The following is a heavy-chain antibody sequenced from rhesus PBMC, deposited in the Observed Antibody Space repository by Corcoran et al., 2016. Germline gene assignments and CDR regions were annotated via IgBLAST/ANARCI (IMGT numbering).Heavy chain of an antibody. J-gene: IGHJ4*01. CDR3: ARGTDLDY. V-gene: IGHV4S16*01. D-gene: IGHD1-20*01. CDR1: GASINSNY. CDR2: IIGGTVHT. Sequence: QVLLQESGPGLVKASETLSLTCAVSGASINSNYWNWIRQTQGRGLEWLGYIIGGTVHTNYNPSLKSRVTISTATSKSQFSLDLGSVTAADTAIYYCARGTDLDYWGQGVLVTVSS.